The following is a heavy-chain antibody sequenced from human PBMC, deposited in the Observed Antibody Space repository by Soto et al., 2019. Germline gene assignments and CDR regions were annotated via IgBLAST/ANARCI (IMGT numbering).Heavy chain of an antibody. V-gene: IGHV4-4*02. J-gene: IGHJ5*02. CDR3: ARVHVQRFFGVSWFDP. CDR1: GGSISSSNW. Sequence: SETLSLTCAVSGGSISSSNWWSWVRQPPGKGLEWIGEIYHSGSTNYNPSLKSRVTISVDKSKNQFSLKLSSVTAADTAVYYCARVHVQRFFGVSWFDPWGQGALVTVSS. CDR2: IYHSGST. D-gene: IGHD3-3*01.